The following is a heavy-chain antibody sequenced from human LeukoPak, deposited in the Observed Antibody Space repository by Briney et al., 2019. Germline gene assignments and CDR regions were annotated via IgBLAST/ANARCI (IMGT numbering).Heavy chain of an antibody. V-gene: IGHV4-34*01. CDR2: INESGST. CDR1: GGSFSGYF. Sequence: SETLSLTCAVFGGSFSGYFWSWIRQPPGKGLEWIGEINESGSTNYNPSLKSRVTISIDTSKNHFSLKLTSVTAADTALYYCARDNGSGYTKGYEHYYYYLDVWGKGTTVTVSS. D-gene: IGHD1-26*01. J-gene: IGHJ6*03. CDR3: ARDNGSGYTKGYEHYYYYLDV.